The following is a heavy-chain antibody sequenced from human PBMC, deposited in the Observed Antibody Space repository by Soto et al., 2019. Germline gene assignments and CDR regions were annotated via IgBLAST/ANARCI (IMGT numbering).Heavy chain of an antibody. CDR3: ARDINYYGSGSYYVYYGRDV. J-gene: IGHJ6*02. Sequence: GGSLRLSCAASGFTFSSYAMHWVRQAPGKGLEWVAVISYDGSNKYYADSVKGRFTISRDNSKNTLYLQMNSLRAEDTAVYYCARDINYYGSGSYYVYYGRDVWGQGTTATVSS. CDR2: ISYDGSNK. V-gene: IGHV3-30-3*01. D-gene: IGHD3-10*01. CDR1: GFTFSSYA.